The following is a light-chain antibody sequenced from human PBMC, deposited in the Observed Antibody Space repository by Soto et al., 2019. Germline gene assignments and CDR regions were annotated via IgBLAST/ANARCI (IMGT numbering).Light chain of an antibody. V-gene: IGLV1-44*01. CDR2: NNN. CDR1: SSNIGTNA. CDR3: AAWDDSLNGDV. Sequence: QLVLTQPPSASGTPGQRVTISCSGGSSNIGTNAVNWYQQLPGTAPKLLIYNNNQRPSGVPDRFSGSKSGTSASLAISGLQSEDEADYYCAAWDDSLNGDVFGTGTKVTVL. J-gene: IGLJ1*01.